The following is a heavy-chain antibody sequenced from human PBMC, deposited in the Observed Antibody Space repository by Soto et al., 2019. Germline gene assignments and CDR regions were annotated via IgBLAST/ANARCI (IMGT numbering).Heavy chain of an antibody. V-gene: IGHV3-33*01. CDR1: GFTFSSYG. J-gene: IGHJ4*02. D-gene: IGHD2-2*01. Sequence: LXLSCAASGFTFSSYGMHWVRQAPGKGLEWLAVIWYDGSNKYYADSVKGRFTISRDNSKNTLYLQMNSLRAEDTAVYYCARDGYYCSSTSCYYYFDYWGQGPLVTVSS. CDR3: ARDGYYCSSTSCYYYFDY. CDR2: IWYDGSNK.